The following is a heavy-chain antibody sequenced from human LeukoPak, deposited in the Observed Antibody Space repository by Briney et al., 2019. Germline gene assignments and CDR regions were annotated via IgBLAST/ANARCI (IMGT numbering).Heavy chain of an antibody. CDR2: INSGSTYM. V-gene: IGHV3-21*01. Sequence: PGGSLRLSCGASGFYFSGYSMNWVRQAPGKGLEWVSSINSGSTYMYYADSVEGRFTISRDNAKNSLHLQMDSLRAEDTAVYFCARVEATTGRNYHCYYMDVWGKGTTVIVSS. D-gene: IGHD1-1*01. CDR3: ARVEATTGRNYHCYYMDV. J-gene: IGHJ6*03. CDR1: GFYFSGYS.